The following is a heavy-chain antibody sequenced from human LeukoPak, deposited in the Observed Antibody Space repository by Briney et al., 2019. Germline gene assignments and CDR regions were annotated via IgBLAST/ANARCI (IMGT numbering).Heavy chain of an antibody. D-gene: IGHD1-26*01. J-gene: IGHJ3*02. Sequence: ASVKVSCKASGYTFTSYGISWVRQAPGQGLEWMGWISAYNGNTNYAQKLQGRVTMTTDTSTSTAYMELRSLRSDDTAVYYCARDHGSGSERPDAFDIWGQGKMVTVSS. CDR3: ARDHGSGSERPDAFDI. CDR2: ISAYNGNT. V-gene: IGHV1-18*01. CDR1: GYTFTSYG.